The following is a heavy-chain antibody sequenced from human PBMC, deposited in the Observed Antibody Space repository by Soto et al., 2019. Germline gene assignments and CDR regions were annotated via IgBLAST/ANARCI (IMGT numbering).Heavy chain of an antibody. Sequence: QVQLVQSGAEVKKPGASVKVSCKASGYTFTSYGISWVRQAPGQGLEWMGWISAYNGNTNYAQKLQGRVTMTTDTPTSTAYMELRSMRSDDTAVYYCARPIRSSSSGYYYYGMDVWGQGTTVTVSS. D-gene: IGHD6-6*01. CDR2: ISAYNGNT. CDR3: ARPIRSSSSGYYYYGMDV. CDR1: GYTFTSYG. J-gene: IGHJ6*02. V-gene: IGHV1-18*04.